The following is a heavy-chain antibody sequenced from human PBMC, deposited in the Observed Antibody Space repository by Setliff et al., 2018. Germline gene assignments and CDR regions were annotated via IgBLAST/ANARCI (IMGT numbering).Heavy chain of an antibody. CDR3: ARHHAQYYSDSSGYFYEDWYCDL. CDR2: IHSSGRS. J-gene: IGHJ2*01. D-gene: IGHD3-22*01. CDR1: GGSISPYY. V-gene: IGHV4-59*08. Sequence: SETLSLTCSVSGGSISPYYWSWIRQPPGKGLEWIGYIHSSGRSNYNPSLKSRVTTSIDTSKNQFSLKLSSVTAADTAVYYCARHHAQYYSDSSGYFYEDWYCDLWGRGTLVTVSS.